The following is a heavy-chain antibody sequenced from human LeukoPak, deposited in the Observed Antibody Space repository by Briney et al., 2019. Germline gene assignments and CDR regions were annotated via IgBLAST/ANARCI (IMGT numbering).Heavy chain of an antibody. CDR3: AREDYGYTWNYLDY. Sequence: PGGSLRLSCAASGFTFSSYSMNWVRQAPGKGLEWVSGISGIGGRTHYADSVKSRFTISRDNSKHTVYLQMNSLRAEDTAVYYCAREDYGYTWNYLDYWGQGTLVTVSS. D-gene: IGHD4-17*01. CDR2: ISGIGGRT. CDR1: GFTFSSYS. J-gene: IGHJ4*02. V-gene: IGHV3-23*01.